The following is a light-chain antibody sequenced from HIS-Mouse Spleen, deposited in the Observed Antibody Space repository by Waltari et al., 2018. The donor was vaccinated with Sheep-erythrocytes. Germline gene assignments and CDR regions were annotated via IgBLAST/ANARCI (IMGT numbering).Light chain of an antibody. J-gene: IGLJ1*01. CDR1: KLGDKY. CDR2: QDS. CDR3: CSYAGSYTYV. Sequence: SYELTQPPSVSVPPGQTASIPCSGDKLGDKYACWYQQKPGQSPVLVIYQDSKRPSGIPERFSGSKSGNTASLTISGLQAEDEADYYCCSYAGSYTYVFGTGTKVTVL. V-gene: IGLV3-1*01.